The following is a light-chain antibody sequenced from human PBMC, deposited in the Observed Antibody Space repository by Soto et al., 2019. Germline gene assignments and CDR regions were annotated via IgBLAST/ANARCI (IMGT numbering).Light chain of an antibody. J-gene: IGLJ1*01. CDR1: SSDVGGYNY. Sequence: QSVLTQPASLSGSPGQSITLSCTGTSSDVGGYNYVSWYQQHPGKAPKLMIYDVSNRPSGVSNRFSGSKSGNTASLTISGLQAEDEADYYCSSYTSSSTLPFGTGTKVTVL. V-gene: IGLV2-14*01. CDR3: SSYTSSSTLP. CDR2: DVS.